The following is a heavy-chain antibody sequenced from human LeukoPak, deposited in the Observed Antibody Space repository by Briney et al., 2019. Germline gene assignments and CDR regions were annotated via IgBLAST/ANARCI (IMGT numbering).Heavy chain of an antibody. CDR1: GGSINSYF. D-gene: IGHD6-19*01. V-gene: IGHV4-59*01. CDR3: ARLPYSSGWYVY. Sequence: SETLSLTCSVSGGSINSYFWSWIRQSPGKGLEWIGYIYYSGSTNYNPSLESRVTISVDTSKNQFSLKLSSVTASDTAVYYCARLPYSSGWYVYWGQGILVTASS. CDR2: IYYSGST. J-gene: IGHJ4*02.